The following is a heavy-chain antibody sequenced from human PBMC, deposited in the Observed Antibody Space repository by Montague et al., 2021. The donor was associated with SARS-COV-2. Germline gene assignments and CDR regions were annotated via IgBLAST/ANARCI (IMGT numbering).Heavy chain of an antibody. CDR3: ARAGLGGAYYYYYGMDV. J-gene: IGHJ6*02. Sequence: SLRLSCAASGFTFSSYDMHWVRQATGKGLEWVSAIGTAGDTYYPGSVKGRFTISRENAKNSLYLQMNSLRAGDTAVYYCARAGLGGAYYYYYGMDVWGQGTMVTVSS. CDR1: GFTFSSYD. CDR2: IGTAGDT. D-gene: IGHD4-23*01. V-gene: IGHV3-13*01.